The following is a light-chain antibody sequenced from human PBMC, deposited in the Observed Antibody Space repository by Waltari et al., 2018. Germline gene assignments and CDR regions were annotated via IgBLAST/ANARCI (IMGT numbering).Light chain of an antibody. CDR3: AAWDDSLNGVI. V-gene: IGLV1-44*01. CDR2: SNI. CDR1: SSNIGGNT. Sequence: QSVLTQPPSASGTPGQRVTISCSGSSSNIGGNTVNWYHHLPGTAPKLLIFSNIDRPSGVPDRFSGSKSGTSAALAISGRQSEDEADYYCAAWDDSLNGVIFGGGTKLTVL. J-gene: IGLJ2*01.